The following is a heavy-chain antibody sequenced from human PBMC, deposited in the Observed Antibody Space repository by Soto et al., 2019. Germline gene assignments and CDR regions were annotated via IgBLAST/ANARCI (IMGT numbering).Heavy chain of an antibody. V-gene: IGHV4-39*01. CDR3: ARLENIAVNITLTF. J-gene: IGHJ4*02. CDR2: ISYTGTT. D-gene: IGHD3-22*01. CDR1: GASVNSATSS. Sequence: PSETLSLSCTVSGASVNSATSSWGWIRQPPGKGLEWIGTISYTGTTYYNPSLKSRVTISVDTSKNQFSLNLRSVTAADSAFFFCARLENIAVNITLTFWARGTVLPVSS.